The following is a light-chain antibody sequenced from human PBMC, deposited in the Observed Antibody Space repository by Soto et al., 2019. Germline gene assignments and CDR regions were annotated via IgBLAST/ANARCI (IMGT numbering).Light chain of an antibody. CDR2: GAS. V-gene: IGKV1-12*01. CDR1: QLISSW. J-gene: IGKJ4*01. Sequence: IQMTQSPSSVSASVGDSVTITCRASQLISSWLAWYQVKPGKAPKLLIYGASNRESGVPSRFSGSESGTLFTLTINSLQPEDFATYCCQQASSFPLTFGGGTEVEV. CDR3: QQASSFPLT.